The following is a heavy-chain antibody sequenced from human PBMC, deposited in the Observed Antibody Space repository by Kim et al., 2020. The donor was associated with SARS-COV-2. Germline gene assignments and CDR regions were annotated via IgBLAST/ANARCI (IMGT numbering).Heavy chain of an antibody. Sequence: GGSLRLSCAASGFTFSSYDMHWVRQATGKGLEWVSAIGTAGDPYYPGSVKGRFTISRENAKNSLYLQMNSLRAGDTAVYYCARGGYCSSTSCYASRYYYGMDVWGQGTTVTVSS. CDR3: ARGGYCSSTSCYASRYYYGMDV. CDR1: GFTFSSYD. V-gene: IGHV3-13*05. D-gene: IGHD2-2*01. CDR2: IGTAGDP. J-gene: IGHJ6*02.